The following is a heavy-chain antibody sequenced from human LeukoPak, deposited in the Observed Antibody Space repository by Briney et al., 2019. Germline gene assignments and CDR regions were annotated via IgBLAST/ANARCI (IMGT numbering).Heavy chain of an antibody. CDR3: ARHRFSYGDPGDY. Sequence: GESLKISCKGSGYSFTSYWIGWVRQMPGKGLEWMGIIYPGDSDTRCSPSFQGQVTISADKSISTAYLQWRSLKASDTAMYYCARHRFSYGDPGDYWGQGTLITVSS. D-gene: IGHD4-17*01. CDR2: IYPGDSDT. CDR1: GYSFTSYW. V-gene: IGHV5-51*01. J-gene: IGHJ4*02.